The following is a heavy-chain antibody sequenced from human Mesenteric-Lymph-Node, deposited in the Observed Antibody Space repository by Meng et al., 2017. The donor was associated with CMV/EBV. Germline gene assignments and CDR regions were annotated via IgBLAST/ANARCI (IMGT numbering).Heavy chain of an antibody. CDR1: GFSFSNYW. Sequence: GGSLRLSCAASGFSFSNYWMNWVRQAPGKGLEWVSSISSSSSYIYYADSVKGRFTISRDNAKNSLYLQMNSLRGEDTAVYYCARNPPGKGFIDYWGQGTLVTVSS. CDR2: ISSSSSYI. CDR3: ARNPPGKGFIDY. V-gene: IGHV3-21*01. D-gene: IGHD1-1*01. J-gene: IGHJ4*02.